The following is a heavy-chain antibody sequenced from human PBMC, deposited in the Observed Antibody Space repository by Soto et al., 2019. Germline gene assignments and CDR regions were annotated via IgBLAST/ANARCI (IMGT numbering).Heavy chain of an antibody. Sequence: QVQLQESGPGLVKPSETLSLTCIVSGGSISSYYWSWVRQPPGKGLEWIGYIYYSGSTNYNPSLKSRVTMSVDTSKNQFSLNLSSVTAADTAVYYCAGLRFHIFGAYYYYGMDVWGQGTTVTVSS. CDR2: IYYSGST. D-gene: IGHD3-3*02. CDR1: GGSISSYY. V-gene: IGHV4-59*01. J-gene: IGHJ6*02. CDR3: AGLRFHIFGAYYYYGMDV.